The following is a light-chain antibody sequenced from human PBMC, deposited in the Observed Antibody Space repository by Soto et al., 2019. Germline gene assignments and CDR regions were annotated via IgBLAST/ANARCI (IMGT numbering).Light chain of an antibody. V-gene: IGKV3-15*01. CDR1: QSVSSN. CDR2: GAS. CDR3: QQYNNWLLIT. Sequence: EIVMTQSPATLSVSPGERATLSCMASQSVSSNLAWYQQKPGQAPRLLIYGASTRATGIPARFSGSGSGTEFTLTISSLQSEDFAVYYCQQYNNWLLITFGQGTRLEIK. J-gene: IGKJ5*01.